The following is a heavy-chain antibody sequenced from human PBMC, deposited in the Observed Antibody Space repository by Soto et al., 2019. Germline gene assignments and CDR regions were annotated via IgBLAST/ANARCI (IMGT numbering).Heavy chain of an antibody. CDR2: IIPIFGTA. CDR3: ARDRDYGDYVFY. Sequence: SVKVSCKASGGTFSSYAISWVRQAPGQGLEWMGGIIPIFGTANYAQKFQGRVTITADESTSTAYMELSSLRSEDTAVYYCARDRDYGDYVFYWGQGTLVTVSS. J-gene: IGHJ4*02. CDR1: GGTFSSYA. V-gene: IGHV1-69*13. D-gene: IGHD4-17*01.